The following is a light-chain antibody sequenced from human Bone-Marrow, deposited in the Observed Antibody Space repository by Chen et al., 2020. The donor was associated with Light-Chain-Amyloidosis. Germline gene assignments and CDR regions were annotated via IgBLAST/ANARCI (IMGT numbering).Light chain of an antibody. V-gene: IGLV3-21*02. CDR1: SIGSTS. Sequence: SYVLTQPSSVSVAPGQTATIACGGNSIGSTSVHWYQQTPGQAPLLVVYDDSDRPSGIPERLSGSNSGNTATQTISRVEAGDEADYYCQVWDRSSDRPVFGGGTKLTVL. CDR2: DDS. J-gene: IGLJ3*02. CDR3: QVWDRSSDRPV.